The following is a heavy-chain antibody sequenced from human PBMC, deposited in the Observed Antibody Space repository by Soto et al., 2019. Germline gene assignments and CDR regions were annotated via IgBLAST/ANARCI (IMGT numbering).Heavy chain of an antibody. D-gene: IGHD3-10*01. J-gene: IGHJ3*02. V-gene: IGHV5-51*03. CDR1: GYSFPSYC. CDR2: ICPGDSDS. CDR3: DGSYYYGSASYYKARDFDI. Sequence: ELQLVQSEAEVKKPGESLKISCQSSGYSFPSYCIAWVRQMPGKGLEWMGIICPGDSDSTYSPSFQGQVTISVDRSLRVAYLQWSGLKASDTAMYYCDGSYYYGSASYYKARDFDIGGQGTTVTVSS.